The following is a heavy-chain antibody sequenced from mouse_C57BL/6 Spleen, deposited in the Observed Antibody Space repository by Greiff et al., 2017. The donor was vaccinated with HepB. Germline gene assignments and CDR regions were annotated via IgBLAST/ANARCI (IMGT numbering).Heavy chain of an antibody. V-gene: IGHV1-61*01. Sequence: VQLQQSGAELVRPGSSVKLSCKASGYTFTSYWMDWVKQRPGQGLEWIGNIYPSDSETHYNQKFKDKATLTVDKSSSTAYMQLSSLTSEDSAVYYCARDDGSSFDYWGQGTTLTVSS. CDR2: IYPSDSET. D-gene: IGHD1-1*01. CDR3: ARDDGSSFDY. J-gene: IGHJ2*01. CDR1: GYTFTSYW.